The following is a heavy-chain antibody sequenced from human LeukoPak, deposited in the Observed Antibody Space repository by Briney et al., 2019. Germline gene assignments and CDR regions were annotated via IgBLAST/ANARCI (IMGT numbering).Heavy chain of an antibody. D-gene: IGHD1-7*01. V-gene: IGHV3-49*04. CDR2: IRSKAYGGTT. CDR1: GFTFGDYA. Sequence: GGSLRLSCTASGFTFGDYAMSWVRQAPGKGLEWVGFIRSKAYGGTTEYAASVKGRFTISRDDSKSIAYLQMNSLKTEDTAVYYCTSLLPITGPTRGWGAFDYWGQGTLVTVSS. J-gene: IGHJ4*02. CDR3: TSLLPITGPTRGWGAFDY.